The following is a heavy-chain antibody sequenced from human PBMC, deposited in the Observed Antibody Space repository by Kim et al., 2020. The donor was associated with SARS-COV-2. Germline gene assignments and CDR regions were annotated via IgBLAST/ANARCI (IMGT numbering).Heavy chain of an antibody. Sequence: SETLSLTCTVSGGSICSYYWSWIRQPPGKGLEWIGYIYYSGSTNYNPSLKSRVTISVDTSKNQFSLKLSSVTAADPAVYYCARGFDYSGQGTLVTVSS. V-gene: IGHV4-59*01. CDR1: GGSICSYY. J-gene: IGHJ4*02. CDR2: IYYSGST. CDR3: ARGFDY.